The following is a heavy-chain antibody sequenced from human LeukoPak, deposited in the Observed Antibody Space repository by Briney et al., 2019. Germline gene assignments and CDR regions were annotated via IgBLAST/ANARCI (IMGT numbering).Heavy chain of an antibody. CDR1: GGSFSGYY. CDR3: ARQYSSGWYETDY. J-gene: IGHJ4*02. Sequence: SETLSLTCAVYGGSFSGYYWSWIRQPPGKGLEWIGYIYYSGSTNYNPSLKSRVTISVDTSKNQFSLKLSSVTAADTAVYYCARQYSSGWYETDYRGQGTLVTVSS. V-gene: IGHV4-59*08. CDR2: IYYSGST. D-gene: IGHD6-19*01.